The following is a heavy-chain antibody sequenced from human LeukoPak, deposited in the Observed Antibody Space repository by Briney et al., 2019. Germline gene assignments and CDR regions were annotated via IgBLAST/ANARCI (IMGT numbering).Heavy chain of an antibody. V-gene: IGHV1-69*05. CDR2: IIPIFGTA. Sequence: AASVKVSCKASGGTFSSYAISWVRQAPGQGLEWMGGIIPIFGTANYAQKFQGRVTMTRDTSISTACMELSRLRSDDTAVYYCARARDGYNYDYWGQGTLVTVSS. J-gene: IGHJ4*02. CDR1: GGTFSSYA. D-gene: IGHD5-24*01. CDR3: ARARDGYNYDY.